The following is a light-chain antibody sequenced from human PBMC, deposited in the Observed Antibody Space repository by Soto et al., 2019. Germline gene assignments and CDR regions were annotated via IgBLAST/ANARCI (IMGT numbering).Light chain of an antibody. Sequence: QSALTQPASVSGSLGQSITISCTGTSSDVGGYNYVSWYQQHPGKAPKLMIYEVSNRPSGVSNRFSGSKSGNTASLTISGLQAEDEADYYCSSYTSSNTWVFGGGTKLTVL. V-gene: IGLV2-14*01. J-gene: IGLJ3*02. CDR2: EVS. CDR1: SSDVGGYNY. CDR3: SSYTSSNTWV.